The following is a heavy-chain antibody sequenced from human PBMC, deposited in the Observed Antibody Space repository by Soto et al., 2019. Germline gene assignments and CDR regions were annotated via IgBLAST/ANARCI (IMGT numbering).Heavy chain of an antibody. CDR2: IYWDDDK. V-gene: IGHV2-5*02. D-gene: IGHD1-1*01. CDR1: GFSLSTSGVG. Sequence: QITLKESGPTLVKPTQTLTLTCTFSGFSLSTSGVGVGWIRQPPGKALEWLALIYWDDDKRYSPSLKSRLTITHDTSKNQVVLTMTNMHPVDTATYYGAHSLIPNWASRGAFDYWGQGTLVTVSS. CDR3: AHSLIPNWASRGAFDY. J-gene: IGHJ4*02.